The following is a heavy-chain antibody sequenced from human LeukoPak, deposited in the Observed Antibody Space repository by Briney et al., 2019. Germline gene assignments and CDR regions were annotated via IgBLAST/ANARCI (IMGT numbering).Heavy chain of an antibody. CDR3: ARLGSVGYYNYQYMDI. D-gene: IGHD3-10*01. Sequence: PSETLSLTCAVTGGSLNGYYWSWIRQPPGKGLEWIGEINHIGNTNYDPSLRSRVTISVDTSKNQFSLSLTSATAADTAVYLCARLGSVGYYNYQYMDIWGNGTTVTVSS. V-gene: IGHV4-34*01. CDR1: GGSLNGYY. CDR2: INHIGNT. J-gene: IGHJ6*03.